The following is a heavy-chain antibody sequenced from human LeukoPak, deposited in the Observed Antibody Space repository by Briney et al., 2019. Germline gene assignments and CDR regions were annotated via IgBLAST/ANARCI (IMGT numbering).Heavy chain of an antibody. CDR2: IYYSGST. CDR1: GGSISSSSYY. Sequence: SETLSPACTVSGGSISSSSYYWGWIRQPPGKGLEWIGSIYYSGSTYYNPSLKSRVTISVDTSKNQFSLKLSSVTAADTAVYYCARRIAAATQKRFDDWGQGTLVTVSS. V-gene: IGHV4-39*01. D-gene: IGHD6-13*01. CDR3: ARRIAAATQKRFDD. J-gene: IGHJ4*02.